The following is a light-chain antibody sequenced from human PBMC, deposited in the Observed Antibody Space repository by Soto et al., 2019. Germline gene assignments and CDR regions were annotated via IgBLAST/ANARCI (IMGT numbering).Light chain of an antibody. J-gene: IGKJ1*01. CDR1: QAISNY. V-gene: IGKV1-27*01. CDR2: ATS. Sequence: DIQMTQSPSSLSASVGDRVTITRRASQAISNYLAWYQQKPGKVPKLLIYATSTLESGVPSRFSGSGSGTDFTLTISSLQPEDVATYYCQKYNTARWTFGQGTKVEIK. CDR3: QKYNTARWT.